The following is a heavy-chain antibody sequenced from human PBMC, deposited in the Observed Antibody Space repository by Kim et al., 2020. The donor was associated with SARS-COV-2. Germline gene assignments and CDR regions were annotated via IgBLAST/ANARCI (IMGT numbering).Heavy chain of an antibody. CDR1: GSSFSTYW. D-gene: IGHD2-21*01. V-gene: IGHV5-51*01. J-gene: IGHJ6*02. Sequence: GESLKISCQASGSSFSTYWIAWVRQMPGKGLEWMGIIYPGDSDTRYSPSFQGQVTISADKSITTAYLQWSSLKASDTAIYYCARGLFLNYYHAMDVWGQGTPVTVSS. CDR3: ARGLFLNYYHAMDV. CDR2: IYPGDSDT.